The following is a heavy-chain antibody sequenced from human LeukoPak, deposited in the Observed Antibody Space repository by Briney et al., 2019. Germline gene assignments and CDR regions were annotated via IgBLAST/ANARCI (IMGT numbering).Heavy chain of an antibody. V-gene: IGHV3-20*04. CDR3: ARVYYDSSGYGGFDY. Sequence: GGSLRLSCAASGFTFDDYGMSWVRQAPGKGLEWVSGINWNGGSTGYADSAKGRFTISRDNAKNSLYLQMNGLRAEDTALYYCARVYYDSSGYGGFDYWGQGTLVTVSS. J-gene: IGHJ4*02. CDR1: GFTFDDYG. CDR2: INWNGGST. D-gene: IGHD3-22*01.